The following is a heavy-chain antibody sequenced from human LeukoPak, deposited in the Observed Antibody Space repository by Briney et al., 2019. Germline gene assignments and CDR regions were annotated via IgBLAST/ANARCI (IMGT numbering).Heavy chain of an antibody. CDR1: GGSISSSTYY. J-gene: IGHJ6*02. CDR3: ARLYYYYGLDV. V-gene: IGHV4-39*01. Sequence: PSETLSLTCTVSGGSISSSTYYWGWIRQPPGKGLELIGSKYYSGNSYYNASLKSRVSISVDTSKNQFSLKLSSVTAADTAVYYCARLYYYYGLDVWGQGTTVTVSS. CDR2: KYYSGNS.